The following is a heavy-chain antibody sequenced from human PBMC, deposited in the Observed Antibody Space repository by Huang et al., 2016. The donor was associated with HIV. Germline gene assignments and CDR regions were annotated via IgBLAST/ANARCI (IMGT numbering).Heavy chain of an antibody. V-gene: IGHV3-23*01. J-gene: IGHJ4*02. CDR3: AKDSDYNWHHCDY. CDR2: ISGSGLTT. D-gene: IGHD1-1*01. CDR1: GFTFNSYA. Sequence: EVQLLESGGGLVQPGGSLRLSCAASGFTFNSYAMSWVSQAPGKGLEWVSTISGSGLTTYYADSVKGRFTISRDNSKNTRYLQINSLRAEDTAVYYCAKDSDYNWHHCDYWGQGNLVSVSS.